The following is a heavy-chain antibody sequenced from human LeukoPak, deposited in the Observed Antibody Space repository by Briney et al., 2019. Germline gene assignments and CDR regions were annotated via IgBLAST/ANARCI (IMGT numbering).Heavy chain of an antibody. V-gene: IGHV3-66*01. J-gene: IGHJ4*02. CDR1: GFTVSSNY. Sequence: PGGSLRLSCAASGFTVSSNYMSWVRQAPGKGLEWVSVIYSGGSTHYADSVKGRFTISRDNSKNTLYLQMNSLRAEDTAVYYCARDKYYYGSGSYSYYFDYWGQGTLVTVSP. CDR3: ARDKYYYGSGSYSYYFDY. CDR2: IYSGGST. D-gene: IGHD3-10*01.